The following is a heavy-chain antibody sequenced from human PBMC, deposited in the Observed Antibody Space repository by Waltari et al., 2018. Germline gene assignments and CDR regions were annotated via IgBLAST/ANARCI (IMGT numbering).Heavy chain of an antibody. D-gene: IGHD6-13*01. Sequence: QVQLVQSVAEVKKPGASVKVSCKASGYTFTCSYMHWVRQTPGQGLEWMGRTNHNSGGTNYAQKFQGRVTMTRDTSISTAYMELSRLRSDDTAVYYCARASEQQLGAVDIWGQGTMVTVSS. CDR2: TNHNSGGT. J-gene: IGHJ3*02. CDR1: GYTFTCSY. CDR3: ARASEQQLGAVDI. V-gene: IGHV1-2*06.